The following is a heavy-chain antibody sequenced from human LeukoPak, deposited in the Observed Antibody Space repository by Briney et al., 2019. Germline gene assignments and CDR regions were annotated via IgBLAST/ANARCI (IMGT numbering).Heavy chain of an antibody. Sequence: APVKVPCKSSGYTLTGYYMHWVRQAPGQGLEWMGWINPNSGGTNYAQKFQGRVTMTRDTSISTAYMELSRLRSDDTAVYYCARDSVLITYFDYWGQGTLVTVSS. V-gene: IGHV1-2*02. J-gene: IGHJ4*02. CDR3: ARDSVLITYFDY. D-gene: IGHD3-22*01. CDR1: GYTLTGYY. CDR2: INPNSGGT.